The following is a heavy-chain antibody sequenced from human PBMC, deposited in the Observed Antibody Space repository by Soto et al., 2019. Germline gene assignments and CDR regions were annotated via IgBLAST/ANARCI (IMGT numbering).Heavy chain of an antibody. J-gene: IGHJ4*02. Sequence: QITLKESGPTLVKPTQTLTLTCTFSGFSLTTDRVGVGWIRQPPGEALEWLAVIYWDDSKTYRPYLESRLTITKDPSKNQVALTMTNMDSLDTATYYCAHAYGGRSLYWGQGTLVTVSS. V-gene: IGHV2-5*02. D-gene: IGHD1-26*01. CDR1: GFSLTTDRVG. CDR3: AHAYGGRSLY. CDR2: IYWDDSK.